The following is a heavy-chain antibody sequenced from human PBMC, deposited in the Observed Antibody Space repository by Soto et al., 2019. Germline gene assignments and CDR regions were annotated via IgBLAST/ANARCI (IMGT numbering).Heavy chain of an antibody. CDR1: GGSISSSSHY. J-gene: IGHJ5*02. Sequence: PSETLSLTCTVSGGSISSSSHYWGWIRQPPGKGLEWIGSIYYSGSTYYNPSLKSRVTISVDTSKNQFSLKLSSVTAADTAVYYCARLSEGDNWFDPWGQGSLVTVSS. CDR3: ARLSEGDNWFDP. V-gene: IGHV4-39*01. D-gene: IGHD3-10*01. CDR2: IYYSGST.